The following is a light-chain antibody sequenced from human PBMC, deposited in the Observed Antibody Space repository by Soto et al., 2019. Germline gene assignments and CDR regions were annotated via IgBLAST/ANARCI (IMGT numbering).Light chain of an antibody. Sequence: IVLTQSPGTLSLSPVERATLSCRASQSVSSNYLAWYQQKPGQAPKVLIYRASSRATGIPDRFSGSGSGTDFTLTITRLEPEDFALHYCQQYGGSPITFGLVTRLEIK. CDR3: QQYGGSPIT. CDR1: QSVSSNY. V-gene: IGKV3-20*01. J-gene: IGKJ5*01. CDR2: RAS.